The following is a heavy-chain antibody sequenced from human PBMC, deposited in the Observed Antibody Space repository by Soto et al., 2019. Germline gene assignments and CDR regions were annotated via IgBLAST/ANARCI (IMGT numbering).Heavy chain of an antibody. V-gene: IGHV3-13*01. J-gene: IGHJ4*02. Sequence: EVQLVESGGGLVQPGGSLRLSCAASEFTFSSYDMHWVRQATGKGLEWVSAIGTAGDTYYPGSVKGRFTISRENAKNSLYLQMNSLRAGDTAVYYCARIAPYSGSLNWGQGTLVTVSS. CDR3: ARIAPYSGSLN. CDR1: EFTFSSYD. CDR2: IGTAGDT. D-gene: IGHD5-12*01.